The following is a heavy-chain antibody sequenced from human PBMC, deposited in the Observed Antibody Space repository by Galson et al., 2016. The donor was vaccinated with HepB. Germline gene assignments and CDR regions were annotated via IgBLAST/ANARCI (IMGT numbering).Heavy chain of an antibody. Sequence: PALVKPTQTLTLTCTFSGFSLTSGEVGVGWIRQPPGKALEWLTVIYWNDDKRYSPSLRSRLTITKDTSKNQVVLTMTNMDPVDTGTYYCAHWRDWGTRYAFDLWGQGTMVTVSS. V-gene: IGHV2-5*01. D-gene: IGHD7-27*01. CDR3: AHWRDWGTRYAFDL. J-gene: IGHJ3*01. CDR1: GFSLTSGEVG. CDR2: IYWNDDK.